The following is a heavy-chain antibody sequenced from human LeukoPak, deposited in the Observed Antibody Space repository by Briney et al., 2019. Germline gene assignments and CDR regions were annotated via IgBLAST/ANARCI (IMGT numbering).Heavy chain of an antibody. J-gene: IGHJ4*02. CDR2: FDPEDGET. Sequence: GASVKVSCKASGYTLTELSMHWVRQAPGKGLEWMGGFDPEDGETIYAQKFQGRVTMTEDTSTDTAYMELSSLRSEDTAVYYCATVRYDSSGYYIFYFDYWGQGTLVTVSS. CDR3: ATVRYDSSGYYIFYFDY. D-gene: IGHD3-22*01. CDR1: GYTLTELS. V-gene: IGHV1-24*01.